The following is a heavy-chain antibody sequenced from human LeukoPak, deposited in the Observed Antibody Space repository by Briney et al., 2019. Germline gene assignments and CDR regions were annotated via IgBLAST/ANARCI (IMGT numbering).Heavy chain of an antibody. D-gene: IGHD6-19*01. CDR3: AREQGLVQPGDY. Sequence: GGSLRLSCAASGFTFSSYSMNWVRQAPGKGLEWVSSISSSSSYIYYADSVKGRFTISRDNAKNSLYLQMNSLRAEDTAVYYRAREQGLVQPGDYWGQGTLVTVSS. CDR1: GFTFSSYS. V-gene: IGHV3-21*01. J-gene: IGHJ4*02. CDR2: ISSSSSYI.